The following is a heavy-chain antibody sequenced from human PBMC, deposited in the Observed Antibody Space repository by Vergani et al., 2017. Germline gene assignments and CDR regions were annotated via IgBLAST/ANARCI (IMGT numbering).Heavy chain of an antibody. J-gene: IGHJ5*02. Sequence: QVQLQESGPGLVKPSETLSLTCTVSGYSISSGYYWGWIRQPPGKGLEWIGSIYHSGSTYYNPSLKSRVTISVDTSKNQFSLKLSSVTAADTAVYYCARGHPFDPWGQGTLVTVSS. CDR3: ARGHPFDP. CDR2: IYHSGST. CDR1: GYSISSGYY. V-gene: IGHV4-38-2*02.